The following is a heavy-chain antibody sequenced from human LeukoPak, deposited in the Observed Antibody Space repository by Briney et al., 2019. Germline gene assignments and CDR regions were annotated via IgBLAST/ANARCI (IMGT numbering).Heavy chain of an antibody. CDR3: ARGCRGVWFGESHWFDP. D-gene: IGHD3-10*01. V-gene: IGHV1-2*02. CDR2: INPNSGGT. Sequence: ASVKVSCKASGYIFTGYYMHWVRQAPGQGLEWMGWINPNSGGTNYAQKFQGRVTMTRDTSISTAYMELSRLRSDDTAVYYCARGCRGVWFGESHWFDPWGQGTLVTVSS. CDR1: GYIFTGYY. J-gene: IGHJ5*02.